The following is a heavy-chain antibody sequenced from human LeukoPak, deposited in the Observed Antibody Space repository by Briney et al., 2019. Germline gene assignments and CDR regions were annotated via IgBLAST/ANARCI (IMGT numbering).Heavy chain of an antibody. CDR2: INHSGST. J-gene: IGHJ4*02. Sequence: SETLSLTCAVYGGSFSGYYWSWIRQPPGKGLEWIGEINHSGSTNYNPSLKSRVTISVDTSKNQFSLKLSSVTAADTAVYYCARGDYSSSWYLSYWGQGTLVTVSS. D-gene: IGHD6-13*01. V-gene: IGHV4-34*01. CDR1: GGSFSGYY. CDR3: ARGDYSSSWYLSY.